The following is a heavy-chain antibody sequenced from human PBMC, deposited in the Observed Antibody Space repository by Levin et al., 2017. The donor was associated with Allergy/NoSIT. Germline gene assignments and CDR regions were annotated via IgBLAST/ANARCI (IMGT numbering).Heavy chain of an antibody. CDR2: IYYSGST. D-gene: IGHD1-1*01. J-gene: IGHJ5*02. V-gene: IGHV4-31*03. CDR3: ARENWNDANHWFDP. Sequence: PSETLSLTCTVSGGSISSGGYYWSWIRQHPGKGLEWIGYIYYSGSTYYNPSLKSRVTISVDTSKNQFSLKLSSVTAADTAVYYCARENWNDANHWFDPWGQGTLVTVSS. CDR1: GGSISSGGYY.